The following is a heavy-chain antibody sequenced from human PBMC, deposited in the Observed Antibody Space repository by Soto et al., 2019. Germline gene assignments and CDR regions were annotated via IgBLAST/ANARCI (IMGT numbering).Heavy chain of an antibody. J-gene: IGHJ4*02. V-gene: IGHV5-51*01. CDR3: ARQGTSRVSDYADFDF. Sequence: GESLKISCQASGYPFLYFWVARVRQVPGKGLEWMGVIYPGASDSRYSPSFEGHVTLPADKSTNTAYLQWSSLEAADTAIYYCARQGTSRVSDYADFDFWGQGTLVTVSS. D-gene: IGHD2-2*01. CDR1: GYPFLYFW. CDR2: IYPGASDS.